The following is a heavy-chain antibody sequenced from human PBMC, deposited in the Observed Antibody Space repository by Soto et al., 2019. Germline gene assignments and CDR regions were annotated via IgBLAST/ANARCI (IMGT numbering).Heavy chain of an antibody. V-gene: IGHV3-23*01. CDR1: GFTFSSYA. CDR3: AHEAGYSLTHGMDV. D-gene: IGHD5-18*01. CDR2: ISGNGDST. Sequence: EVLLLESGGGLLQPGGSLRLSCAASGFTFSSYARTWVRKAPGTGLAWVSAISGNGDSTYYADSVKGRFTSSRDNYKKVLDLQMNSLRAEDTAVYYCAHEAGYSLTHGMDVWGQGTTVTVSS. J-gene: IGHJ6*02.